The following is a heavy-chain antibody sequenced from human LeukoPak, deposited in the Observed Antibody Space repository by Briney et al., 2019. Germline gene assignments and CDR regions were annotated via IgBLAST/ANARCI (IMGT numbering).Heavy chain of an antibody. J-gene: IGHJ4*02. Sequence: SETLSLTCTVSGGSINNYYWSWIRQPPGKGLEWIGYIYYSGSTNYNPSLKSRVTISVDTSKSQFSLKLSSVTAADTAVYYCARAEYYFDYWGQGTLVTVSS. CDR2: IYYSGST. CDR3: ARAEYYFDY. CDR1: GGSINNYY. V-gene: IGHV4-59*01.